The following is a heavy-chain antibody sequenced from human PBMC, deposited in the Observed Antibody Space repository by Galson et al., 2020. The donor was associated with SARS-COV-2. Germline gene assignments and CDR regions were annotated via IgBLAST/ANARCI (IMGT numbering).Heavy chain of an antibody. CDR2: IKSKTDGGTT. CDR3: TTDVRPVVAMGPLTYY. Sequence: GGSLRLSCAASGFTFSNDWMSWVSQAPGTGLEWVGRIKSKTDGGTTDYAAPVKGRFTISRDDSKNTLYLQMNSLKTEDTAVYYCTTDVRPVVAMGPLTYYCGQGTRVSVSA. J-gene: IGHJ4*02. V-gene: IGHV3-15*01. D-gene: IGHD2-15*01. CDR1: GFTFSNDW.